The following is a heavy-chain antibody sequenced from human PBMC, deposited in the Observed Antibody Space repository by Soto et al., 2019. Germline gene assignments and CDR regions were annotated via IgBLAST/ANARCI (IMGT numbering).Heavy chain of an antibody. CDR1: GFTFSNAW. CDR2: VKSKTYGGTT. Sequence: EVQLVESGGGLVKPGGSLRLSCAASGFTFSNAWMSWVRQAPGKGLEWVGRVKSKTYGGTTDYAAPVKGRFTISRDDSKNTLYLQMNSLKTEDTAVYYCTAGYCSGGSCDDWYFDLWCRGTLVTVSS. V-gene: IGHV3-15*01. J-gene: IGHJ2*01. CDR3: TAGYCSGGSCDDWYFDL. D-gene: IGHD2-15*01.